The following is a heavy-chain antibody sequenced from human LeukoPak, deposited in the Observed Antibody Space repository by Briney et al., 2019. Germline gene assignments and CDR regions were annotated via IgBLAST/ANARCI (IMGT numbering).Heavy chain of an antibody. CDR3: ARGPYYYYYMDV. Sequence: SETLSLTCTVSGGSISSYYWSWIRQPPGKGLEWIGYICYSGSTNYNPSLKSRVTISVDTSKNQFSLKLSSVTAADTAVYYCARGPYYYYYMDVWGKGTTVTASS. J-gene: IGHJ6*03. CDR2: ICYSGST. CDR1: GGSISSYY. V-gene: IGHV4-59*01.